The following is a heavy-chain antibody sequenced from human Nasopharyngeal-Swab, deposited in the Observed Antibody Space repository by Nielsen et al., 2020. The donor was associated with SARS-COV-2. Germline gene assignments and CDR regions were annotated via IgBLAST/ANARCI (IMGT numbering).Heavy chain of an antibody. J-gene: IGHJ6*02. CDR2: ISGSGGSI. Sequence: GESLKISCAASGFTFSSYAMSWVRQAPGKGLEWVSAISGSGGSIYYADSVKGRLTISRDNSKNTLYLQMNSLRAEDTAVYYCAKDGGNSPYYYYGMDVWGQGTTVTVSS. V-gene: IGHV3-23*01. D-gene: IGHD4-23*01. CDR3: AKDGGNSPYYYYGMDV. CDR1: GFTFSSYA.